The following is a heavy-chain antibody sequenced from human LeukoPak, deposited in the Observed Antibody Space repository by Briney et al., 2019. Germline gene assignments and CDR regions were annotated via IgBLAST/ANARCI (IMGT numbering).Heavy chain of an antibody. V-gene: IGHV3-66*01. Sequence: GGSLRLSCAASGFTVSSNYMSWVRQAPGKGLEWVSVIYSGGSTYYADSVKGRFIISRDNAKNTLYLQMKSLRAEDTAVYYCVRAPRGPEIQLWPLTFDNWGQGTLVTVSS. CDR3: VRAPRGPEIQLWPLTFDN. D-gene: IGHD5-18*01. J-gene: IGHJ4*02. CDR2: IYSGGST. CDR1: GFTVSSNY.